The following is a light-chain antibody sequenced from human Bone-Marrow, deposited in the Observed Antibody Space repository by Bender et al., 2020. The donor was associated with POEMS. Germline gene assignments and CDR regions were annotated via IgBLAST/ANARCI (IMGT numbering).Light chain of an antibody. CDR3: CSYADNSVWV. Sequence: QSVLTQPPSASGTPGQRVTISCSGSGSNIGGYPVNWYQQLPGTAPRLLIYTNNERPSRVSNRFSGSKSGNTASLTISGLQAEDEADFYCCSYADNSVWVFGGGTKLTVL. CDR2: TNN. J-gene: IGLJ3*02. V-gene: IGLV1-44*01. CDR1: GSNIGGYP.